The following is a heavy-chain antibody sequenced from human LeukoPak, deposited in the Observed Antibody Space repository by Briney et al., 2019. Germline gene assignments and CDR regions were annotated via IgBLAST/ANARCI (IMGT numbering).Heavy chain of an antibody. CDR3: AREPAIATSGTDY. Sequence: GGSLRLSCAASGFTFNTYSMNWVRQAPGKGLEWVSYISSSSSTIYYADSLKGRFTISRDNAKNSLYLQMNSLRAEDTAVYYCAREPAIATSGTDYWGQGTLVTVSS. D-gene: IGHD6-13*01. CDR1: GFTFNTYS. J-gene: IGHJ4*02. CDR2: ISSSSSTI. V-gene: IGHV3-48*04.